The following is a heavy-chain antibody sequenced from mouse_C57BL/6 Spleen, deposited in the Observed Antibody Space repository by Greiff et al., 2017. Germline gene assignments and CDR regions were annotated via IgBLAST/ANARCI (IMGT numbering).Heavy chain of an antibody. CDR1: GYTFTDYY. J-gene: IGHJ1*03. D-gene: IGHD1-1*01. V-gene: IGHV1-19*01. Sequence: VQLQQSGPVLVKPGASVKMSCKASGYTFTDYYMNWVKQSHGKSLEWIGVINPYNGGTSYNQKFKGKATLTVDKSSSTAYMELNSLTSEDSAVYYCARGGPYDGSSDWYFDVWGTGTTGTVSS. CDR3: ARGGPYDGSSDWYFDV. CDR2: INPYNGGT.